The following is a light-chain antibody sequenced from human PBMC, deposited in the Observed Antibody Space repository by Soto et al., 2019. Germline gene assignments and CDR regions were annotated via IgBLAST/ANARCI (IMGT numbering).Light chain of an antibody. CDR2: DAF. Sequence: EIVLTQSPRTLSLSPGERATLSCRASQSVSSYLAWYQQKPGQAPRLLIYDAFNRATGIPARFSGSGSRTDFPLTISSLEPEDTAIYFCQQRNDWSYTFGQGTKLEIK. CDR1: QSVSSY. CDR3: QQRNDWSYT. J-gene: IGKJ2*01. V-gene: IGKV3-11*01.